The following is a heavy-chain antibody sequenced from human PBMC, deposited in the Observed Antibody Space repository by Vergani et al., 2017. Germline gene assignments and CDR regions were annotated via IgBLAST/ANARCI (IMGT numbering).Heavy chain of an antibody. CDR2: INPNSGGT. CDR3: ARLYCSSTSCFEYFQH. Sequence: QVQLVQSGAEVKKPGASVKVSCKAPGYTFTGYYMHWVRQAPGQGLEWMGWINPNSGGTNYAQKFQGRVTMTRDTSISTAYMELSRLRSDDTAVYYCARLYCSSTSCFEYFQHWDQGTLVTVSS. J-gene: IGHJ1*01. V-gene: IGHV1-2*02. CDR1: GYTFTGYY. D-gene: IGHD2-2*01.